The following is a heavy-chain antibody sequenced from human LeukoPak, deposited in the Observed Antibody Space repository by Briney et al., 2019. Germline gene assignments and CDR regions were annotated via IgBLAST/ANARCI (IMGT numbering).Heavy chain of an antibody. V-gene: IGHV3-23*01. D-gene: IGHD5-24*01. CDR2: ITSSGATT. CDR3: AKEFIAGDGHVDCDS. Sequence: PGGSLRLSCAASGFTISTYAMTSLRQAPGKGLQWVSSITSSGATTYYADSVKGRFTISRDIPNNTLYLQMNSLTAEDSAVYYCAKEFIAGDGHVDCDSWGQGTLVAVSS. CDR1: GFTISTYA. J-gene: IGHJ4*02.